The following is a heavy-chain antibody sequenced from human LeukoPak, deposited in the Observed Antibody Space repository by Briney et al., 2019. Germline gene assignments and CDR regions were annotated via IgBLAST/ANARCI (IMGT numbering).Heavy chain of an antibody. CDR3: ARGSTVDTVATPLKY. CDR1: GGTFSSYG. D-gene: IGHD5-12*01. V-gene: IGHV1-18*01. Sequence: GASVKVSCKASGGTFSSYGISWVRQAPGQGLEWMGWISAYNGNTNYAQKLQGRVTMTTDTSTSTAYMELSSLRSEDTAVYYCARGSTVDTVATPLKYWGQGTLVTVSS. J-gene: IGHJ4*02. CDR2: ISAYNGNT.